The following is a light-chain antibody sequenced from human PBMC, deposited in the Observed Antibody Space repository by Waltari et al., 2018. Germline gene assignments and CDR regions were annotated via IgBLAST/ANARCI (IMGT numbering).Light chain of an antibody. J-gene: IGKJ1*01. CDR3: QQYDTFSAT. Sequence: DIQMTQSPSSLSASVGDRVTITCRASQSISTWLAWYQQKPGKAPKLLINKASYLESGVPSRFSGSGSGTEFTLTITSLQPDDFATYYCQQYDTFSATFGPGTTVDI. CDR2: KAS. V-gene: IGKV1-5*03. CDR1: QSISTW.